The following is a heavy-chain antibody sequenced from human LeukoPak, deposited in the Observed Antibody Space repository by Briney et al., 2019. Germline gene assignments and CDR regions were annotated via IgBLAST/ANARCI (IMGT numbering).Heavy chain of an antibody. Sequence: ASVKVSCKASGYTFTSYGISWVRQAPGQGLEWMGWISAYNGNTNYAQKLQGRVTMTTDTSTSTAYMELRSLRSDDTAVYYCARGGGPSILGVVAAPPLDYWGQGTLVTVSS. CDR2: ISAYNGNT. V-gene: IGHV1-18*01. J-gene: IGHJ4*02. D-gene: IGHD2-15*01. CDR1: GYTFTSYG. CDR3: ARGGGPSILGVVAAPPLDY.